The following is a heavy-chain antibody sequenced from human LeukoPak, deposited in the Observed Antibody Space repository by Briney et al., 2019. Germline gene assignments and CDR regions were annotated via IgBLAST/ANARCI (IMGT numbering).Heavy chain of an antibody. D-gene: IGHD5-24*01. CDR1: GGSVSSGSYY. Sequence: SETLSLTCTVSGGSVSSGSYYWSWIRQPPGKGLEWIGYIYYSGSTNYNPSLKSRVTISVDTSKNQFSLKLSSMTAADTAVYYCARGGDGYTPSLDYWGQGTLVTVSS. CDR3: ARGGDGYTPSLDY. V-gene: IGHV4-61*01. CDR2: IYYSGST. J-gene: IGHJ4*02.